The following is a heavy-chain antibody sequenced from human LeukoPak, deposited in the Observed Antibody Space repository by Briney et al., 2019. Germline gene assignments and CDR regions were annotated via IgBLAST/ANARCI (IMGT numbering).Heavy chain of an antibody. D-gene: IGHD3-10*01. CDR3: ARVALGSYNWFDP. CDR2: ITWNSGGI. CDR1: GFTFDDYA. V-gene: IGHV3-9*01. J-gene: IGHJ5*02. Sequence: GGSLRLSCAASGFTFDDYAMHWVRQAPGKGLEWVSGITWNSGGIAYTDSVKGRFTISRDNAKNTVYLQMNSLRAEDTAVYYCARVALGSYNWFDPWGQGTLVTVSS.